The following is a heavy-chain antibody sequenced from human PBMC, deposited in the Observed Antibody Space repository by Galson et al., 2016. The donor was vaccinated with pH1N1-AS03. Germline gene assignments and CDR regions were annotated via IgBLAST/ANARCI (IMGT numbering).Heavy chain of an antibody. CDR2: ISRDSVNI. V-gene: IGHV3-9*01. CDR1: GFTFGDYV. Sequence: SLRLSCAASGFTFGDYVMHWVWHAPGKGLEWVSGISRDSVNIGYADSVGGRFTISRDNARNSLYLQINSLRPEDTALYYCARDFCRSSCSCYFYGMDVWGQGTTVTVSS. J-gene: IGHJ6*02. CDR3: ARDFCRSSCSCYFYGMDV. D-gene: IGHD6-13*01.